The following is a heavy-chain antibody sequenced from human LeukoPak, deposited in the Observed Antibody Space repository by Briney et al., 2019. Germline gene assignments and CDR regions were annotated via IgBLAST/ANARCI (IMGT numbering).Heavy chain of an antibody. CDR1: GFTFSTYW. J-gene: IGHJ4*02. D-gene: IGHD3-10*01. CDR3: AREFPKDYYGSGGDY. CDR2: IRQDGSDK. V-gene: IGHV3-7*01. Sequence: LSGGSLGLSCAASGFTFSTYWMSWVRQAPGKGLEWVANIRQDGSDKYCVDSVKGRFTISRDNAKNSLYLQMNSLRAEDTAVYYCAREFPKDYYGSGGDYWGQGTLVTVSS.